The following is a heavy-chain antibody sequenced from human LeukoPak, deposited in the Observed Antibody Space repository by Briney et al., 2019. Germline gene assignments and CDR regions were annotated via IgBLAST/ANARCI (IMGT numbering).Heavy chain of an antibody. Sequence: ASVKVSCKASGYTFTSYGISWVRQAPGQGLEWLGGIIPMFGTANYAQKFQGRVSITADGSSNTGYMELRNLRSEDTAVYYCAISGDYHYDTSGYYAYWGQGTLVTVSS. J-gene: IGHJ4*02. V-gene: IGHV1-69*13. CDR3: AISGDYHYDTSGYYAY. CDR1: GYTFTSYG. D-gene: IGHD3-22*01. CDR2: IIPMFGTA.